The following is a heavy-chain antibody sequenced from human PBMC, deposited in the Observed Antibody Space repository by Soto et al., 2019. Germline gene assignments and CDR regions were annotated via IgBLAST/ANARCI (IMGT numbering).Heavy chain of an antibody. CDR1: EFTFSSFG. J-gene: IGHJ4*02. CDR3: AKDWGAKLPYGDWVRNTNFHY. D-gene: IGHD3-9*01. Sequence: QVQLVESGGGVVQPGRSLRLSCVASEFTFSSFGMHWVRQAPGKGLEWVALISYDGTNKYYADSVKGRSTISRDNSKKTLYLQVDSLRAEDTAVYYCAKDWGAKLPYGDWVRNTNFHYWGQGTLVTVSA. CDR2: ISYDGTNK. V-gene: IGHV3-30*18.